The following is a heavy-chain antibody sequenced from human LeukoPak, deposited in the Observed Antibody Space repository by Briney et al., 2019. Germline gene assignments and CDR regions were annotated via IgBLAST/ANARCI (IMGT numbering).Heavy chain of an antibody. D-gene: IGHD5-12*01. CDR2: ISAYNGNT. V-gene: IGHV1-18*01. CDR3: ARDSYVVATPRHFDY. J-gene: IGHJ4*02. Sequence: GASVKVSCKASGYTFTSYGISWVRQAPGQGLEWMGWISAYNGNTNYAQKLQGRVTMTTDTSTSTAYMELRSLRSDDTAVYYCARDSYVVATPRHFDYWGQGTLVTVSS. CDR1: GYTFTSYG.